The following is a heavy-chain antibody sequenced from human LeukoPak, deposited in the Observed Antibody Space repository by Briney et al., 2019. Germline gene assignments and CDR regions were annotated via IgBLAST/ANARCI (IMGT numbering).Heavy chain of an antibody. CDR2: ISGSGGST. Sequence: GGSLRLSCAASGFTFSSYAMSWVRQAPGKGLEWVSAISGSGGSTYYADSVKGRFTISRGNSKNTLYLQMNSLRAEDTAVYYCAKDLLGYCSSTSCLNWFDPWGQGTLVTVSS. CDR3: AKDLLGYCSSTSCLNWFDP. V-gene: IGHV3-23*01. D-gene: IGHD2-2*01. J-gene: IGHJ5*02. CDR1: GFTFSSYA.